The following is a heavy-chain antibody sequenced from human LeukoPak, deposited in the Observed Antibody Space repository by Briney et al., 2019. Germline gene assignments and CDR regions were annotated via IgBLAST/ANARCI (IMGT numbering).Heavy chain of an antibody. V-gene: IGHV1-18*01. CDR2: ISAYNGST. J-gene: IGHJ5*02. D-gene: IGHD5-24*01. Sequence: ASVKVSCKASGYTFTSYGISWVRQAPGQGLEWMGWISAYNGSTNYAQKLQGRVTMTTDTSTSTAYMELRSLRFDDTAVYYCARDKNGYNLRVIGNWFDPWGQGTLVTVSS. CDR3: ARDKNGYNLRVIGNWFDP. CDR1: GYTFTSYG.